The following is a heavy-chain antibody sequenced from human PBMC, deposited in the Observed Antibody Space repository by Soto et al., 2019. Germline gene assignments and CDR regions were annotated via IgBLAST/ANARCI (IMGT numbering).Heavy chain of an antibody. CDR1: GGTFSSYT. J-gene: IGHJ4*02. V-gene: IGHV1-69*08. CDR2: IIPILGIA. D-gene: IGHD5-18*01. CDR3: ARDRDSYGPGYFDY. Sequence: QVQLVQSGAEVKKPGSSVKVSCKASGGTFSSYTISWVRQAPGQGLEWMGRIIPILGIANYAQKFQGRVTXXAXKXXSTAYMELSSLSSEDTAVYYCARDRDSYGPGYFDYWGQGTLVTVSS.